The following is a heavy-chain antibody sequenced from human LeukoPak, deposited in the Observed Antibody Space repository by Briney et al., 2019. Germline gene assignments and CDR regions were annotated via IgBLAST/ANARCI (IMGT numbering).Heavy chain of an antibody. J-gene: IGHJ6*03. Sequence: TSETLSLTCAVYGGSFSGYYWSWIRQPPGKGLEWIGEISHSGSTNYNPSLKSRVTISVDTSKNQFSLKLSSVAAADTAVYYCARDTWIQPFYYYYYMDVWGKGTTVTVSS. CDR1: GGSFSGYY. D-gene: IGHD5-18*01. CDR3: ARDTWIQPFYYYYYMDV. V-gene: IGHV4-34*01. CDR2: ISHSGST.